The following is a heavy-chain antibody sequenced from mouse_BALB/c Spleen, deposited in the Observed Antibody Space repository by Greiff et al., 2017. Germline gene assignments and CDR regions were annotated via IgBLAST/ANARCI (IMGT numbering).Heavy chain of an antibody. CDR2: IWGGGST. CDR3: AREGMVTTRYYAMDY. D-gene: IGHD2-2*01. J-gene: IGHJ4*01. Sequence: QVQLKESGPGLVAPSQSLSITCTVSGFSLTDYGVSWIRQPPGKGLEWLGVIWGGGSTYYNSALKSRLSISKDNSKSQVFLKMNSLQTDDTAMYYCAREGMVTTRYYAMDYWGQGTSGTVSS. CDR1: GFSLTDYG. V-gene: IGHV2-6-5*01.